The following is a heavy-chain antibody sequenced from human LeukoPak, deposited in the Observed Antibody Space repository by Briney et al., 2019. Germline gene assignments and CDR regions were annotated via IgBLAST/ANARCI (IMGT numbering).Heavy chain of an antibody. D-gene: IGHD3-9*01. V-gene: IGHV3-21*01. J-gene: IGHJ4*02. CDR2: ISSSSSYI. Sequence: GGSLRLSCAASGFTFSSYSMNWVRQAPGKGLEWVSSISSSSSYIYYADSVKGRFTISRDNAKNSLYLQMNSLRAEDTAVYYYARDDILTGQPWNYWGQGTLVTVSS. CDR3: ARDDILTGQPWNY. CDR1: GFTFSSYS.